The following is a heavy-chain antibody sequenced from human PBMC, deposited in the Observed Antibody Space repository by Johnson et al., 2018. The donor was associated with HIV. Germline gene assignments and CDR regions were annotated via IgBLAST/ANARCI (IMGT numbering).Heavy chain of an antibody. J-gene: IGHJ3*02. D-gene: IGHD2-2*01. V-gene: IGHV3-30-3*01. CDR2: ISYDGSTK. Sequence: QVQLVESGGGVVQPGRSLRLSCAASGFTFSTYAIHWVRQAPGKGLEWVAIISYDGSTKYYADSVKGRFTISRDNSKNSLYLQMNSMRADDTALYYCAKGGYSSSWYLWDTFNMWGQGTMVTVSS. CDR3: AKGGYSSSWYLWDTFNM. CDR1: GFTFSTYA.